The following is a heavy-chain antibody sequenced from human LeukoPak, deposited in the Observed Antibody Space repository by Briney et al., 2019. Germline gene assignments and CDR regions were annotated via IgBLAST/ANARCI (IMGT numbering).Heavy chain of an antibody. CDR2: INHSGST. Sequence: SETLSLTCDVYGGSFSGYYWSWIRQPPEKGLEWIGEINHSGSTNYNPSLKSRVTISVDTSKNQFSLKLSSVTAADTAVYYCARQGIVGLINNWFDPWGQGTLVTVSS. V-gene: IGHV4-34*01. CDR3: ARQGIVGLINNWFDP. CDR1: GGSFSGYY. D-gene: IGHD1-26*01. J-gene: IGHJ5*02.